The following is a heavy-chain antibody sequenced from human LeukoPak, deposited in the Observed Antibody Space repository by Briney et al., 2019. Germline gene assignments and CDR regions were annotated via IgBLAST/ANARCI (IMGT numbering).Heavy chain of an antibody. CDR2: IYYSGST. CDR3: ARHLGPYAVDDFRGSVY. V-gene: IGHV4-39*01. D-gene: IGHD6-19*01. J-gene: IGHJ4*02. CDR1: RGSLSGGMYY. Sequence: PESPSVTRAQSRGSLSGGMYYSGWIRHPPGNWLEWLGCIYYSGSTYYKPAFKSRVIMSVDTSTSQFSLNLRYVTAADTAIYYCARHLGPYAVDDFRGSVYWSQGTLVTVSS.